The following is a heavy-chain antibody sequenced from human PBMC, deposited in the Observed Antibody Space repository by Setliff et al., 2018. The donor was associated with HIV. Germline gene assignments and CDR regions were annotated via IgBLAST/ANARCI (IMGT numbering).Heavy chain of an antibody. V-gene: IGHV5-51*01. Sequence: GESLKISCEASGYTFTNYWIGWVRQMPGKGLEWMGIIYPGDSDSKYSPSLQGQVTFSADKSISTAYLQWSSLKASDSGIYYCASTPLSSGDAFDIWGQGTMVTVSS. CDR1: GYTFTNYW. D-gene: IGHD3-22*01. CDR2: IYPGDSDS. CDR3: ASTPLSSGDAFDI. J-gene: IGHJ3*02.